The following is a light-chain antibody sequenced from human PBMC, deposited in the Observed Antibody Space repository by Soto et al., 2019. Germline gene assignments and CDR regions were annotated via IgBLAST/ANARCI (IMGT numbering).Light chain of an antibody. CDR2: KAS. Sequence: DIQMTQSPSTLSASVGDRVTITCRASESIDSWLAWHQQKPGRAPKLLISKASSLESGVPSRFSGSGFGTEFTLTISSLQPEDFATYYCQQANTFPWTFGQGTKVEIK. CDR1: ESIDSW. V-gene: IGKV1-5*03. J-gene: IGKJ1*01. CDR3: QQANTFPWT.